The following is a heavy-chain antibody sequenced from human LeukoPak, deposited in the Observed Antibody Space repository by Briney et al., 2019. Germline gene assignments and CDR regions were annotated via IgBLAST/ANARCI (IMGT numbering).Heavy chain of an antibody. CDR2: IYSGGST. CDR3: AREGDYYGSGSYHTYYFDY. CDR1: GFTVSSNY. J-gene: IGHJ4*02. Sequence: HPGGSLRLSCAASGFTVSSNYMSWVRQAPGKGLEWVSVIYSGGSTYYADSVKGRFTISRDNSKNTLYLQMNSLRAEDTAVYYCAREGDYYGSGSYHTYYFDYWGQGTLVTVSS. D-gene: IGHD3-10*01. V-gene: IGHV3-66*01.